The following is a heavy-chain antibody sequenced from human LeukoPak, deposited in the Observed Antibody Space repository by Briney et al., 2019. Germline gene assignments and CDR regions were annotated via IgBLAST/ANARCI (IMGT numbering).Heavy chain of an antibody. CDR2: ISNSGSTI. J-gene: IGHJ4*02. CDR1: GFTFSDYY. D-gene: IGHD2-15*01. CDR3: ARARWAAATKYYFDS. Sequence: GGSLRLSCAASGFTFSDYYMSWIRRAPGKGLEWVSVISNSGSTIHYADSAKGRFTISRDNAKSSLYLQMSSLRVDDTAVYYCARARWAAATKYYFDSWGQGTLVTVSS. V-gene: IGHV3-11*01.